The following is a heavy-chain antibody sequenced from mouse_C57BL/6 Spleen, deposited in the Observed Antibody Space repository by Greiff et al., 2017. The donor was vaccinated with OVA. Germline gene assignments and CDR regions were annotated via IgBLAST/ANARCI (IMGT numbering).Heavy chain of an antibody. CDR3: ARKGAKGEYFDF. J-gene: IGHJ2*03. D-gene: IGHD1-3*01. V-gene: IGHV1-9*01. CDR2: VLPGSGST. CDR1: CYTVTGDW. Sequence: QVLLLQSGAELMKPVASVKLSCKATCYTVTGDWIEWVKQRPGHGLEWIGEVLPGSGSTNYNGKFMGKATLTADTSSNTVYMQLSSLITEDSAIYYWARKGAKGEYFDFRGQGTSHTVSS.